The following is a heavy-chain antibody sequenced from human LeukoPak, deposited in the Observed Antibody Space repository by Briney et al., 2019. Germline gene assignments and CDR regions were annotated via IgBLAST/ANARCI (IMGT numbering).Heavy chain of an antibody. D-gene: IGHD4-17*01. CDR1: GFTFSSYS. CDR2: ISSSSSYI. Sequence: PGGSLRLSCAASGFTFSSYSMNWVRRAPGKGLEWVSSISSSSSYIYYADSVKGRFTISRDNAKNSLYLQMNSLRAEDTAVYYCARSLYGDYRNYYYYYGMDVWGQGTTVTVSS. J-gene: IGHJ6*02. V-gene: IGHV3-21*01. CDR3: ARSLYGDYRNYYYYYGMDV.